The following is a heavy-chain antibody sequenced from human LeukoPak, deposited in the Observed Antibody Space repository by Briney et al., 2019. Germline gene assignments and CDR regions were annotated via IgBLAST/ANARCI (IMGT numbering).Heavy chain of an antibody. CDR1: GYTFTSYY. D-gene: IGHD1-26*01. V-gene: IGHV1-46*01. J-gene: IGHJ3*02. Sequence: ASVKVSCKASGYTFTSYYMHWVRQAPGQGLEWMGIINPCGGSTSYAQKFQGRVTMTRDMSTSTVYMELSSLRSEDTAVYYCALEFSGSYLFCAFDIWGQGTMVTVSS. CDR3: ALEFSGSYLFCAFDI. CDR2: INPCGGST.